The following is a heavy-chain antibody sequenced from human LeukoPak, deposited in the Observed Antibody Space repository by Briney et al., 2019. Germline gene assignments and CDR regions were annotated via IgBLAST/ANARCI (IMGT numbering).Heavy chain of an antibody. Sequence: SETLSLTCTVSGGSISSYYWSWIRQPPGKGLEWIGYIYYSGSTNYNPSLKTRVTISVDTSKNQFSLKLSSVTAADTAVYYCARDMRGSLWFGDDYYGMDVWGKGTTVTVSS. CDR3: ARDMRGSLWFGDDYYGMDV. CDR2: IYYSGST. V-gene: IGHV4-59*01. CDR1: GGSISSYY. J-gene: IGHJ6*04. D-gene: IGHD3-10*01.